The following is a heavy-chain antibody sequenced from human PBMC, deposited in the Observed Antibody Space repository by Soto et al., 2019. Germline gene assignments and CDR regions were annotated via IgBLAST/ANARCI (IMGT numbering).Heavy chain of an antibody. J-gene: IGHJ3*01. D-gene: IGHD2-2*01. Sequence: PSETLSLTCALYNASFSVYYWTWIRQPPGKGLEWIGEINHSGSSNYNPSLKSRVTISVDTSKNQFSLKLSSVTAADTAVYYCARDSTRRGACNVWGQGTMVTVS. CDR2: INHSGSS. CDR1: NASFSVYY. CDR3: ARDSTRRGACNV. V-gene: IGHV4-34*01.